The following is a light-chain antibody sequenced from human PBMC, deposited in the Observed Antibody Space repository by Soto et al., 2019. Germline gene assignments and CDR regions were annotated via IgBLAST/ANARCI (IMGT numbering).Light chain of an antibody. Sequence: DIVLTQSPGTLSLSPGERATLSCRASQSVSSSYLVWYQQKPGQAPRLLIYGASSRATGISDRFSGSGSGTDFTLTISRLEPEDFAVYYCQQYGSSPLSFGGGTKVEIK. CDR2: GAS. V-gene: IGKV3-20*01. CDR3: QQYGSSPLS. J-gene: IGKJ4*01. CDR1: QSVSSSY.